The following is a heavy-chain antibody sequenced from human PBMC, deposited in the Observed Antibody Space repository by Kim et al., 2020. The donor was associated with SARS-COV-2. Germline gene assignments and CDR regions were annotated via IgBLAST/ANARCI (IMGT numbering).Heavy chain of an antibody. J-gene: IGHJ4*02. CDR3: ARDSVSSGYYYTY. D-gene: IGHD3-22*01. CDR2: IYTSGST. Sequence: SETLSLTCTVSGGSISSGSYYWSWIRQPAGKGLEWIGRIYTSGSTNYNPSLKSRVTISVDTSKNQFSLKLSSVTAADTAVYYCARDSVSSGYYYTYWGQGTLVTVSS. V-gene: IGHV4-61*02. CDR1: GGSISSGSYY.